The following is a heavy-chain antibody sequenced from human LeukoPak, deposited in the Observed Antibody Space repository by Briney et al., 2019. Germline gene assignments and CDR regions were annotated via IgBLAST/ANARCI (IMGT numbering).Heavy chain of an antibody. CDR2: TKQDGSEK. CDR3: ATPLARFDY. J-gene: IGHJ4*02. CDR1: GFTFISYS. D-gene: IGHD5-12*01. V-gene: IGHV3-7*03. Sequence: GGSLRLSCAASGFTFISYSMNWVRQAPGKGLEWVANTKQDGSEKYYVDSVKGRFTISRDNAKNSLYLQMNSLRAEDTAVYYCATPLARFDYWGQGTLVTVSS.